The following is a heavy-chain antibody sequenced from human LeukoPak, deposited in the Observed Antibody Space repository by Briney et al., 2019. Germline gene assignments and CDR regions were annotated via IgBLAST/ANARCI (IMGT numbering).Heavy chain of an antibody. CDR2: ISGSGGTT. Sequence: PGGSLRLSCAASRFTFSSYAMSWVRQAPGKGLEWGSAISGSGGTTYNADSVKGRFTISRDNSKNTLYLQMNSLRAEDTAVYYCAKTSVGGGRIIGSGYFDNWGQGTLVTVSS. D-gene: IGHD2-15*01. J-gene: IGHJ4*02. CDR1: RFTFSSYA. CDR3: AKTSVGGGRIIGSGYFDN. V-gene: IGHV3-23*01.